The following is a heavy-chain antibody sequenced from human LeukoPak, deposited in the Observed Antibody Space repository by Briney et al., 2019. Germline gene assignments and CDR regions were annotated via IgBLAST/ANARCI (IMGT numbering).Heavy chain of an antibody. CDR3: TREILAAGKTLTY. V-gene: IGHV3-7*01. D-gene: IGHD6-13*01. CDR1: GFTFSSYV. CDR2: IKQDGSAK. J-gene: IGHJ4*02. Sequence: PGGSLRLSCAASGFTFSSYVMSWVRQAPGKELQWVANIKQDGSAKYYVDSVKGRFTISRDNAKNSLYLQMNSLRAEDTAVYYCTREILAAGKTLTYWGQGSLITVSS.